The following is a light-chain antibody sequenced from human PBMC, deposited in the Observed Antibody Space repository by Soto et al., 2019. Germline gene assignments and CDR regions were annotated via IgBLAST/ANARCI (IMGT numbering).Light chain of an antibody. CDR3: SSYTSSSTPC. Sequence: QSVLTQPASVSGSPGQSITISCTGTSSDVGGYNYVSWYQQHPGKAPKLMIYEVSNRPSGASNRFSGSKSGNTASLTISGLQAEDEADYYCSSYTSSSTPCFGTGTKVTVL. J-gene: IGLJ1*01. V-gene: IGLV2-14*01. CDR1: SSDVGGYNY. CDR2: EVS.